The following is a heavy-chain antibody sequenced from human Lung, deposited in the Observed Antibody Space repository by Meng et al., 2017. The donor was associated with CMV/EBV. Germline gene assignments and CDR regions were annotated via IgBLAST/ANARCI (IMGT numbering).Heavy chain of an antibody. CDR3: ATQAPPGITDKDYFYYGMDV. CDR1: GFIASSKY. Sequence: GGFLRPSCPVPGFIASSKYMTWVRQTQGKGLEWVSIIYTGGSASYADSVKGRFTISRDTSKTTLYLKMNSLRAENTAVYYCATQAPPGITDKDYFYYGMDVWGQGXTVTVSS. J-gene: IGHJ6*02. CDR2: IYTGGSA. D-gene: IGHD1-14*01. V-gene: IGHV3-53*01.